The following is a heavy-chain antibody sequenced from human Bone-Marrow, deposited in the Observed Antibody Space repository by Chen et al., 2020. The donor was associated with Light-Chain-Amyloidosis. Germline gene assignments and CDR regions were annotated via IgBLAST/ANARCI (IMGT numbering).Heavy chain of an antibody. V-gene: IGHV4-59*01. CDR1: GGSISSYY. D-gene: IGHD3-3*01. CDR2: IYYSGST. J-gene: IGHJ3*02. Sequence: QVQLQESGPGLVKPSETLSLTCTVSGGSISSYYWSWIRQPPGKGLEWIGYIYYSGSTNYNPSLKSRVTISGDTSKNQFSLRLSSVTAADTAVYYCARGSRITIFGVSYPFDAFDIWGQGTMVTVSS. CDR3: ARGSRITIFGVSYPFDAFDI.